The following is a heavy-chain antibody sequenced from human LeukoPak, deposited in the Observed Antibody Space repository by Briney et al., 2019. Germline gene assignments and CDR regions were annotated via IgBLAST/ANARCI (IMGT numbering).Heavy chain of an antibody. V-gene: IGHV3-7*03. CDR2: IKGDGSSK. CDR1: GFTFSNYW. Sequence: GGSLRLSCAASGFTFSNYWMSWVRQAPGKGLEWVANIKGDGSSKYYMDSVKGRFTISRDNAKSSLYLQMNTLRAEDTAVYYCATSHDSSGNDWGQGTLVTVSS. CDR3: ATSHDSSGND. J-gene: IGHJ4*02. D-gene: IGHD3-22*01.